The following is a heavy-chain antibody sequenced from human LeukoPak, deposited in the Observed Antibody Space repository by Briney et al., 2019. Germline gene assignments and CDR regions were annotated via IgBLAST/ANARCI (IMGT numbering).Heavy chain of an antibody. CDR2: ISAYNGNT. V-gene: IGHV1-18*01. Sequence: AXXXXSCKASGYTFTSYGISWVRQAPGQGLEWMGWISAYNGNTNYAQKLQGRVTMTTDTSTSTAYMELRSLRSDDTAVYYCARDASSGITIFRNWGQGTLVTVSS. J-gene: IGHJ1*01. D-gene: IGHD3-3*01. CDR1: GYTFTSYG. CDR3: ARDASSGITIFRN.